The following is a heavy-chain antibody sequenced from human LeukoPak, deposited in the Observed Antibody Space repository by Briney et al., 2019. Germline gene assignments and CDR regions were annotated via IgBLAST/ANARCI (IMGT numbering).Heavy chain of an antibody. CDR3: ARDLPVIN. CDR1: GFTLSNVW. Sequence: PGGSLRLSCATSGFTLSNVWMSWVRQAPGKGLEWVGNIRGDGSVKFYLDSVKGRFTISRDNSKNTLYLQMNSLRAEDTAVYYCARDLPVINWGQGTLVTVSS. J-gene: IGHJ4*02. CDR2: IRGDGSVK. D-gene: IGHD3-10*01. V-gene: IGHV3-7*03.